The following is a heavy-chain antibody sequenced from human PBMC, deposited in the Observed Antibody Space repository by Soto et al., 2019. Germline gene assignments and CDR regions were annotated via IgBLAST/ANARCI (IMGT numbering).Heavy chain of an antibody. V-gene: IGHV4-30-4*01. D-gene: IGHD2-2*01. Sequence: PSETLSLTCTVSGGSISSGDYYWSWIRQPPGKGLEWIGYIYYSGSTYYNPSLKSRVTISVDTSKNQFSLKLSSVTAADTAVYYCARDIVVVPAAMGIANWFDPWGQGTLVTVSS. CDR3: ARDIVVVPAAMGIANWFDP. J-gene: IGHJ5*02. CDR1: GGSISSGDYY. CDR2: IYYSGST.